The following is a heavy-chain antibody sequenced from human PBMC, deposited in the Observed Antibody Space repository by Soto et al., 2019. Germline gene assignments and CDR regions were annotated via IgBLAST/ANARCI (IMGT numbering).Heavy chain of an antibody. CDR2: IYYSGST. Sequence: QVQLQESGPGLVKPSQTLSLTCTVSGGSISSGGYYWSWIRQHPGKGLEWIGYIYYSGSTYYNPSRKSRVTISEDTSKNQFSLKLSSVTAADTAVYYCARDAAYCGGDCYGGWFDPWGQGTLVTVSS. J-gene: IGHJ5*02. V-gene: IGHV4-31*03. D-gene: IGHD2-21*02. CDR1: GGSISSGGYY. CDR3: ARDAAYCGGDCYGGWFDP.